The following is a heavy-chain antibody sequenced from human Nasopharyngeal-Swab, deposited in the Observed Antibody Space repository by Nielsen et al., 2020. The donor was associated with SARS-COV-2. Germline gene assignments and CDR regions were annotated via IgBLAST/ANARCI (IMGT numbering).Heavy chain of an antibody. D-gene: IGHD4-17*01. J-gene: IGHJ4*02. V-gene: IGHV3-30*03. CDR3: ARDAPAHYGAFY. CDR2: ISYDGSKE. Sequence: GGSLRLSCAASGFTFSSYGMHWVRQAPGKGLEWVAVISYDGSKEYYADSVKGRFTISRDNSENTVYLQMNSLRAEDTARYYCARDAPAHYGAFYWGRGTLVTVSS. CDR1: GFTFSSYG.